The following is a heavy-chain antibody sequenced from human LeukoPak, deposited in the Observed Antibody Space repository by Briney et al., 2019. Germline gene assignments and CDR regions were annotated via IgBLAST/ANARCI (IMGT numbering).Heavy chain of an antibody. J-gene: IGHJ4*02. D-gene: IGHD4-17*01. CDR2: LYSGGST. Sequence: GGSLRLSCAASGFIVSSNYMGWVRQAPGKGLEWVSILYSGGSTYYADSVKGRFTISRDNSKNTLFLQFNSLRADDTAVYYCAKGRGTTVTAAANYWGQGTLVTVSS. CDR1: GFIVSSNY. V-gene: IGHV3-53*01. CDR3: AKGRGTTVTAAANY.